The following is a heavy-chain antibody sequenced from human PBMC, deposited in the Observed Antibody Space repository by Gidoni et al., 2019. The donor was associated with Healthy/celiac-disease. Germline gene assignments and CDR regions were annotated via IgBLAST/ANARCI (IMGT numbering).Heavy chain of an antibody. CDR1: GFTFSSYA. J-gene: IGHJ4*02. V-gene: IGHV3-23*01. CDR3: AKDLLPYYYDSSGYYEPFDY. D-gene: IGHD3-22*01. Sequence: LVQPGGSLRLSCAASGFTFSSYAMSWVRQAPGQGLEWVSAISGSGGSTYYADSVKGRFTISRDNSKNTLYLQMNSLRAEDTAVYYCAKDLLPYYYDSSGYYEPFDYWGQGTLVTVSS. CDR2: ISGSGGST.